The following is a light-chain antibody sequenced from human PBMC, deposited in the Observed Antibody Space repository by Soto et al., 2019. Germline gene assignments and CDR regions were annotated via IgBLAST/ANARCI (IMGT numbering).Light chain of an antibody. CDR3: SSFAGKNNLV. CDR2: EVS. J-gene: IGLJ2*01. CDR1: SSDVGGYNY. V-gene: IGLV2-8*01. Sequence: QSALTQPPSASGSPGQSVTISCTGTSSDVGGYNYVSWYQQHPGKAPKLMISEVSKRPSGVPDRFSGSKSGNTASLTVSGLQAEDGAVYYCSSFAGKNNLVFGGGTKLTVL.